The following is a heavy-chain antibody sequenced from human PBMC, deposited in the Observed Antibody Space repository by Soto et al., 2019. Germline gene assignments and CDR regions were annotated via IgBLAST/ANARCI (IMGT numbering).Heavy chain of an antibody. J-gene: IGHJ5*02. V-gene: IGHV4-39*01. CDR1: GGSISSSSYY. CDR2: IYYSGST. D-gene: IGHD3-22*01. Sequence: FLTCTVSGGSISSSSYYWGWIRQPPGKGLEWIGSIYYSGSTYYNPSLKSRVTISVDTSKNQFSLKLSSVTAADTAVYYCARQYYYDSRRFDPWGQGTLVTVSS. CDR3: ARQYYYDSRRFDP.